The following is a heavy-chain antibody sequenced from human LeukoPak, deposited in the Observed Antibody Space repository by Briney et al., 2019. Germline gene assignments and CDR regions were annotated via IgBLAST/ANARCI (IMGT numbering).Heavy chain of an antibody. Sequence: PGGSLRLSCAASGFTFSGSAMHWVRQASGKGLEWVGRIRSKANSYATAYAASVKGRFTISRDDSKNTAYLQMNSLKTEDTAVYYCTSESQGYSYGSYYYYGMDVWGQGTTVTVSS. CDR1: GFTFSGSA. V-gene: IGHV3-73*01. CDR2: IRSKANSYAT. CDR3: TSESQGYSYGSYYYYGMDV. D-gene: IGHD5-18*01. J-gene: IGHJ6*02.